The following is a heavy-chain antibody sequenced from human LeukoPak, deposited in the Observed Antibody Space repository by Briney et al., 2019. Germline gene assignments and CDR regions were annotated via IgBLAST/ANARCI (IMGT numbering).Heavy chain of an antibody. CDR2: ISSSGLTI. D-gene: IGHD6-13*01. CDR1: GFIFEDYS. Sequence: GGSLRLSCAASGFIFEDYSMHWVRQAPGKGLEWVAYISSSGLTIYYADSVKGRFTISRDKAKNSVYLKMNSLRDEDTAVYYCARDKEYSSSWREGFDYWGQGTLVTVSS. J-gene: IGHJ4*02. CDR3: ARDKEYSSSWREGFDY. V-gene: IGHV3-48*02.